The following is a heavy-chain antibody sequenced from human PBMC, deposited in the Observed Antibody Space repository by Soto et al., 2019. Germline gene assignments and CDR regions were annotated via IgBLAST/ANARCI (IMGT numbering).Heavy chain of an antibody. J-gene: IGHJ4*02. Sequence: GGSLRLSCASSGFSFNNFAMHWVRQAPGKGLEWVAIISYDGGNKYYADSVKGRFTISRDNSKNTLYLQMNSLRAEDTAVYYCAKDRHRSGSPHPFDSWGQGT. CDR1: GFSFNNFA. CDR3: AKDRHRSGSPHPFDS. CDR2: ISYDGGNK. V-gene: IGHV3-30*04. D-gene: IGHD3-22*01.